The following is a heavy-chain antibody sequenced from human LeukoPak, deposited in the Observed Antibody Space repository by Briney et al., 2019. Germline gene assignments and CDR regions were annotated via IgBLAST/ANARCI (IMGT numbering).Heavy chain of an antibody. Sequence: SETLSLTCTVSGGSISSGGYYWSWIRQRPGKGLEWIGYIYYSGSTYYNPSLKSRVTISVDTSKNQFSLKLSSVTAADTAVYYCARAPLYSNYYFDYWGQGTLVTVSS. J-gene: IGHJ4*02. CDR3: ARAPLYSNYYFDY. CDR1: GGSISSGGYY. CDR2: IYYSGST. D-gene: IGHD4-11*01. V-gene: IGHV4-31*03.